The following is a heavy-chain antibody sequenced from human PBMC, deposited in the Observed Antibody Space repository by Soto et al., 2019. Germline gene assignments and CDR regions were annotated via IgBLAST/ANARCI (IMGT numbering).Heavy chain of an antibody. Sequence: SETLSLTCSVSGGSISGFYRSWIRQSPGKGLEWLGYVYYTGSTNYSPSLRSRVSISVDTSKNEFSLRLSSVTAADTAVYFCARSVAVPGAHIDYWGQGTQVTVSS. CDR1: GGSISGFY. CDR3: ARSVAVPGAHIDY. V-gene: IGHV4-59*01. CDR2: VYYTGST. J-gene: IGHJ4*02. D-gene: IGHD6-19*01.